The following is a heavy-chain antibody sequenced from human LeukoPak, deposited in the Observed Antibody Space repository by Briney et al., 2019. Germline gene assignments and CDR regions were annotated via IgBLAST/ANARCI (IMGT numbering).Heavy chain of an antibody. CDR2: ISSSSSCI. V-gene: IGHV3-21*01. CDR1: GFTFSSYS. CDR3: ARDWGSGITIFWDY. Sequence: GGPLRLSCAASGFTFSSYSMNWVRQAPGKGLEWVPSISSSSSCIYYADSVKGRFTISRDNAKNSLYLQMNSLRAEDTAVYYCARDWGSGITIFWDYWGQGTLVTVSS. J-gene: IGHJ4*02. D-gene: IGHD3-9*01.